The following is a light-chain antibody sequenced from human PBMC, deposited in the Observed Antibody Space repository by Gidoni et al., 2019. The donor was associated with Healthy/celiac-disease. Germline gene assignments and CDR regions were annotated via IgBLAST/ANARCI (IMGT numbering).Light chain of an antibody. CDR2: AAS. J-gene: IGKJ4*01. CDR1: QSISSY. CDR3: RRSYSTLHT. Sequence: DIQMTQSPSSLSASVGDRVTITCRASQSISSYLNWYQQKPGKAPKLLIYAASSLQSGVPSRFSGSGSGTDFTLTSSSLQPEDFATYYYRRSYSTLHTFGGGTKVEIK. V-gene: IGKV1-39*01.